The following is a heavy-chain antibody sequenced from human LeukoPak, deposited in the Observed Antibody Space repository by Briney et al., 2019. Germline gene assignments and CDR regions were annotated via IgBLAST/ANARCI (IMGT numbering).Heavy chain of an antibody. D-gene: IGHD3-16*01. Sequence: SETLSLTCAVHGGSLSGYFWTWIRQPPGMGLEWIGEIDDRGTTDYSPSVRSRVTISIDRSTNQFSLKLRSVTAADTAMYYCARERIGGNRRDDSSIWAQGTMVTVSS. J-gene: IGHJ3*02. V-gene: IGHV4-34*01. CDR3: ARERIGGNRRDDSSI. CDR1: GGSLSGYF. CDR2: IDDRGTT.